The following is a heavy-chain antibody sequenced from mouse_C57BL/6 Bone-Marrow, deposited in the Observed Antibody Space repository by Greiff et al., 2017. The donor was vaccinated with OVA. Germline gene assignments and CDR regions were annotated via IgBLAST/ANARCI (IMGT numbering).Heavy chain of an antibody. CDR1: GFTFSDYG. V-gene: IGHV5-15*01. Sequence: VQLKESGGGLVQPGGSLKLSCAASGFTFSDYGMAWVRQAPRKGPEWVAFISNLAYSIYYADTVTGRFTISRENAKNTLYLEMSSLRSEDTAMYYCARRGTGPFAYWGQGTLVTVSA. CDR3: ARRGTGPFAY. J-gene: IGHJ3*01. D-gene: IGHD4-1*01. CDR2: ISNLAYSI.